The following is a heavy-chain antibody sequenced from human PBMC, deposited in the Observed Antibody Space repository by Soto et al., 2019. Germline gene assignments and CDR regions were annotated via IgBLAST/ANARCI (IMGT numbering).Heavy chain of an antibody. J-gene: IGHJ4*02. CDR2: IYASESA. D-gene: IGHD6-6*01. CDR1: GESISSGGYY. Sequence: QVQLQESGPGLVKPSQTLSLTCSVSGESISSGGYYWSWIRHHPGKGLEWIGYIYASESAYYNPSLKSRVTISMDTSKNHFAMRLISVTAADTAVYYCARASSSSSAADYWGQGILVTVSA. V-gene: IGHV4-31*03. CDR3: ARASSSSSAADY.